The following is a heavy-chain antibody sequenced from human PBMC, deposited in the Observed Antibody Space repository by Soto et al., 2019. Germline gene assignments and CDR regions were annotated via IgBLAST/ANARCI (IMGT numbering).Heavy chain of an antibody. D-gene: IGHD3-16*01. CDR3: GGDLGGGVDY. CDR1: GFTFSSYW. CDR2: IKQDGSEK. J-gene: IGHJ4*02. Sequence: GGSLRLSCAATGFTFSSYWMSWVRQAPGKGLEWVANIKQDGSEKYYVDSVKGRFTISRDNAKNSLYLQMNSLRAEDTAVYYWGGDLGGGVDYWGQGTLVTVSS. V-gene: IGHV3-7*03.